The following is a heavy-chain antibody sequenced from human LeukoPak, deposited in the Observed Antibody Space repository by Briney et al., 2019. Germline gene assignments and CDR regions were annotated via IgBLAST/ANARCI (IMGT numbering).Heavy chain of an antibody. CDR3: AKVRRGYSYDIDY. CDR2: ISYDGSNK. J-gene: IGHJ4*02. V-gene: IGHV3-30*18. CDR1: GFTFSSCG. Sequence: PGGSLRLSCAASGFTFSSCGMHWVRQAPGKGLEWVAVISYDGSNKYYADSVKGRFTISRDNSKNTLYLQMNSLRAEDTAVYYCAKVRRGYSYDIDYWGQGTLVTVSS. D-gene: IGHD5-18*01.